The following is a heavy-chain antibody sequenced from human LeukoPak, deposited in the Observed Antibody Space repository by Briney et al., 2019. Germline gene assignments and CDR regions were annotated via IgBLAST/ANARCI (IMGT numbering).Heavy chain of an antibody. CDR2: ISGSGGSA. J-gene: IGHJ4*02. D-gene: IGHD3-16*01. CDR1: GFTFSSYA. CDR3: AKSGLRVPGHADFFDY. Sequence: PGRSLRLSCAASGFTFSSYAMNWVRQAPGKGLEWVSAISGSGGSAYYADSVKGRFAISSDNSKNTVYLQMNSLRVEDTAVYYCAKSGLRVPGHADFFDYWGQGTLVTVSS. V-gene: IGHV3-23*01.